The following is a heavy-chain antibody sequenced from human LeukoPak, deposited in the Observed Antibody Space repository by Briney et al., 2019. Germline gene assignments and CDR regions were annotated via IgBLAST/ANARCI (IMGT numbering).Heavy chain of an antibody. CDR2: MYNSGST. Sequence: SETLSLTCTVSGASIRSYYWSWIRQPPGRGLEWIGYMYNSGSTYYNPSLKSRVTISGDTSKNQFSLKLSSVTAADTAVYYCARGLIEAAAGFDYWGQGTLVTVSS. V-gene: IGHV4-59*12. CDR3: ARGLIEAAAGFDY. CDR1: GASIRSYY. D-gene: IGHD6-13*01. J-gene: IGHJ4*02.